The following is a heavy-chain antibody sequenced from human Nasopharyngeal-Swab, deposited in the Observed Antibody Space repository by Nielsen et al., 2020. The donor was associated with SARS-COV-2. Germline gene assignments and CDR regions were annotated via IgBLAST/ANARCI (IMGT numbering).Heavy chain of an antibody. J-gene: IGHJ4*02. CDR3: ATEGGSTDFNY. CDR1: GFTFSSYA. D-gene: IGHD3-16*01. CDR2: ISGSGGST. Sequence: GESLKISCAASGFTFSSYAMSWVRQAPGKGLEWVSAISGSGGSTYYADSVKGRFTISRDNSKNTLYLHMNSLTTDDTGIFYCATEGGSTDFNYWGQGTLVTVSS. V-gene: IGHV3-23*01.